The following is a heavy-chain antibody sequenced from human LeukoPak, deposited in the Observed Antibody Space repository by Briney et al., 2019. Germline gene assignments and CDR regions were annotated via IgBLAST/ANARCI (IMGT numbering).Heavy chain of an antibody. CDR1: GYTFTGYY. Sequence: GASVKVSCKASGYTFTGYYMHWVRQAPGQGLEWMGWINPNNGDTNYAQKFQGRVTLTGDTSINTVYMELSRLRFDDTAVYYCARKATGQYGMDVWGQETTVTVSS. V-gene: IGHV1-2*02. CDR3: ARKATGQYGMDV. D-gene: IGHD6-13*01. J-gene: IGHJ6*02. CDR2: INPNNGDT.